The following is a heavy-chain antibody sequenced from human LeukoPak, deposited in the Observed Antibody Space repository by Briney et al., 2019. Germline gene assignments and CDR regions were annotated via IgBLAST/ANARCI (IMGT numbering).Heavy chain of an antibody. J-gene: IGHJ4*02. CDR2: VSATVGST. V-gene: IGHV3-23*01. CDR1: GFTFSSYG. D-gene: IGHD3-16*02. CDR3: AKIMDGAYYDYVWGSFRGPGEL. Sequence: PGGSLRLSCAASGFTFSSYGMHWVRQAPGKGLEWVSAVSATVGSTYYADSVKGRFTISRDNSKNMLYLQMNSLRAEDSAVYYCAKIMDGAYYDYVWGSFRGPGELWGQGTLVTVSS.